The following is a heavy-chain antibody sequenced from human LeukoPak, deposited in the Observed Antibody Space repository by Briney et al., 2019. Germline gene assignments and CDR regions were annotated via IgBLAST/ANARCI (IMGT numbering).Heavy chain of an antibody. J-gene: IGHJ4*02. CDR2: IIPILGTA. D-gene: IGHD3-9*01. CDR3: ARAYYDILTGYYHSFDY. V-gene: IGHV1-69*04. CDR1: GGTFSSYA. Sequence: ASVKVSCKASGGTFSSYAISWVRQAPGQGLEWMGRIIPILGTANYAQKFQGRVTITADKSTSTAYMELSSLRSEDTAVYYCARAYYDILTGYYHSFDYWGQGTLVTVSS.